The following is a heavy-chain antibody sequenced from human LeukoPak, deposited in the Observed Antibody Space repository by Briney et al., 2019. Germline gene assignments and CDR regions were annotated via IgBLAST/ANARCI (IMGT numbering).Heavy chain of an antibody. Sequence: SETLSLTCTVSGGSISSYYWSWIRQPPGKGLEWIGEINHSGSTNYNPSLKSRVTISVDTSKNQFSLKLSSVTAADTAVYYCARFDILTTSERDWFDPWGQGTLVTVSS. J-gene: IGHJ5*02. CDR1: GGSISSYY. CDR3: ARFDILTTSERDWFDP. D-gene: IGHD3-9*01. CDR2: INHSGST. V-gene: IGHV4-34*01.